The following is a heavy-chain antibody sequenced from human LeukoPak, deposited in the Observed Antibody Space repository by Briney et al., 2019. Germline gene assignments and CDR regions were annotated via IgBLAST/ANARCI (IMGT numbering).Heavy chain of an antibody. D-gene: IGHD6-6*01. CDR3: ARDPIRAAPDYLDY. Sequence: PGRSLRLSCAASGFTFSNYPLHWVRQAPGKGLEWVTVISHDGGTKYYADSMKGRFTISRDDSKNTLYLQMNSLRLDDTAIYYCARDPIRAAPDYLDYWGQGTLVTVSS. CDR2: ISHDGGTK. CDR1: GFTFSNYP. V-gene: IGHV3-30*04. J-gene: IGHJ4*02.